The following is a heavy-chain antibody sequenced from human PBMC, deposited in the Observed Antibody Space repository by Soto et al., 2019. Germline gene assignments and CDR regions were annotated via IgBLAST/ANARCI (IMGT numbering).Heavy chain of an antibody. J-gene: IGHJ6*02. Sequence: EVQLVESGGGLVQPGGSLRLSCAASGFTFSSYSMNWVRQAPGKGLEWVSYISSSSSTIYYADSVKGRFTISRDNAKNSLYLQINSLRDEDTAVYYCASDFDYYYGMDVWGQGTTVTVSS. D-gene: IGHD3-3*01. CDR3: ASDFDYYYGMDV. CDR1: GFTFSSYS. CDR2: ISSSSSTI. V-gene: IGHV3-48*02.